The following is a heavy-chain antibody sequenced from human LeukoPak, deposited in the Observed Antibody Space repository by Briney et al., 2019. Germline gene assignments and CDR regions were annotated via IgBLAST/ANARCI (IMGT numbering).Heavy chain of an antibody. V-gene: IGHV3-23*01. D-gene: IGHD6-19*01. CDR3: AKDRGSGWYPRDYYYGMDV. Sequence: GGSLRLSCAASGFTFSSYAMSWVRQAPGKGLEWVSAISGSGGSTYYADSVKGRFTISRDISKNTLYLQMNSLRAEDTAVYYCAKDRGSGWYPRDYYYGMDVWGQGTTVTVSS. J-gene: IGHJ6*02. CDR2: ISGSGGST. CDR1: GFTFSSYA.